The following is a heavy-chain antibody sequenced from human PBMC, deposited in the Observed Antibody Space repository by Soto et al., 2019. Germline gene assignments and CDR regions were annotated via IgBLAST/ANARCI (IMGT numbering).Heavy chain of an antibody. J-gene: IGHJ5*02. CDR1: GGTFSSYA. CDR2: IIPIFGTA. CDR3: ARGRPYCSSTSCYKNWFDP. Sequence: QVQLVQSGAEVKKPGSSVKVSCKASGGTFSSYAISWVRQAPGQGLEWMGGIIPIFGTANYAQKFQGRVTITADKSTSTAYMELSRLRSEDTAVYYCARGRPYCSSTSCYKNWFDPWGQGTLVTVSS. D-gene: IGHD2-2*02. V-gene: IGHV1-69*06.